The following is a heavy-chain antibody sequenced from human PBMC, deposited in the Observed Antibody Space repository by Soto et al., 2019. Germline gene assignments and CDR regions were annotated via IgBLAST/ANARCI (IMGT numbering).Heavy chain of an antibody. V-gene: IGHV1-69*12. CDR3: ARTQVEMATITAWFDP. CDR2: IIPIFGTA. Sequence: QVQLVQSGAEVKKPGSSVKVSCKASGGTFSSYAISWVRQAPGQGLEWMGGIIPIFGTANYAQKFQGRVTITADESTSTADMELSSLRSEDTAVYYCARTQVEMATITAWFDPWGQGTLVTVSS. CDR1: GGTFSSYA. J-gene: IGHJ5*02. D-gene: IGHD5-12*01.